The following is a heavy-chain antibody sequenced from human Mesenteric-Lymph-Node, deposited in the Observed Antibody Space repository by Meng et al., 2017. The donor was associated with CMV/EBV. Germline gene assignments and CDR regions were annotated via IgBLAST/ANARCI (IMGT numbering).Heavy chain of an antibody. CDR1: SVSDYY. CDR3: AREGGYCSSTSCSLGWFDP. Sequence: SVSDYYWSRDRQRPRKGLKWIGENKHNESNNYNQTLKRRVTISVDTSKKQFSLKLSSVTAADTAVYYCAREGGYCSSTSCSLGWFDPWGQGTLVTVSS. J-gene: IGHJ5*02. CDR2: NKHNESN. D-gene: IGHD2-2*01. V-gene: IGHV4-34*01.